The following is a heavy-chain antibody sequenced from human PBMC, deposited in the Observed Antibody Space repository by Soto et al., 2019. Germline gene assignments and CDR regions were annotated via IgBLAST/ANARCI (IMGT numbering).Heavy chain of an antibody. CDR3: AKEMIASTVADFFDY. CDR1: GFTFSNYA. V-gene: IGHV3-23*01. CDR2: ITASGVTT. Sequence: EVQLLESGGGLVQPGGSLRLSCAASGFTFSNYAMTWVRQAPGKGLEWVATITASGVTTYYADSVKGRFTISRDISKNTRYLQMPNLTADDKALYYCAKEMIASTVADFFDYCCQGTLVTVSS. J-gene: IGHJ4*02. D-gene: IGHD6-19*01.